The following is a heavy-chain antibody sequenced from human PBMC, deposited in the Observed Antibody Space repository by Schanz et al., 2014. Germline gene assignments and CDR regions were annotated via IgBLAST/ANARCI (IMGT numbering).Heavy chain of an antibody. CDR3: ARGWGYDALTGYVF. CDR2: ISGYNGNT. D-gene: IGHD3-9*01. CDR1: GYTFRHYG. Sequence: QVQLVQSGGEVKKPGASVKVSCKASGYTFRHYGISWLRQAPGQGLEWMGYISGYNGNTNYAPKVQDRVTITTDTSTSTAYMELRSLRSDDTAVYYCARGWGYDALTGYVFWGQGTLVTVSS. V-gene: IGHV1-18*04. J-gene: IGHJ4*02.